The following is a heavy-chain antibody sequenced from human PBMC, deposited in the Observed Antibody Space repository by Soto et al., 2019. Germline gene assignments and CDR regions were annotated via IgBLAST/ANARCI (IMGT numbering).Heavy chain of an antibody. J-gene: IGHJ4*02. CDR1: GASISSSSYY. CDR3: ATLKGIAVAGIHY. CDR2: MYYSGST. Sequence: QLQLQESGPGLVKPSETLSLKCTVSGASISSSSYYWGWIRQPPGKGLEYIGSMYYSGSTYYNPSIESRLTISVDTSKNQFSLKLSSVPAADTAVYYCATLKGIAVAGIHYWGQGTLVTVSS. D-gene: IGHD6-19*01. V-gene: IGHV4-39*01.